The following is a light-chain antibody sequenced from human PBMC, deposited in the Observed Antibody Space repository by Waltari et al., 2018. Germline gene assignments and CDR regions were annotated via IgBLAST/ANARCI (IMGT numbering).Light chain of an antibody. V-gene: IGKV3-15*01. Sequence: DIVLTQSPATLSLSPGESGTLSCRASQSVSRHLAWYQQKPGQAPRLLIYGTSARATGIPSRFRGSGSGTEFTLTISSLQSEDSAVYYCQQYYDTPWTFGQGTKVEIK. CDR1: QSVSRH. CDR3: QQYYDTPWT. CDR2: GTS. J-gene: IGKJ1*01.